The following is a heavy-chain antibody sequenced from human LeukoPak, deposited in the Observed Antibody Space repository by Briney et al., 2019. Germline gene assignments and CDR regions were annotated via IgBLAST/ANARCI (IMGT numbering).Heavy chain of an antibody. J-gene: IGHJ5*02. D-gene: IGHD3-10*01. CDR3: ARRGYYYGSGRRGWFDP. CDR1: GGSFSGYY. Sequence: PSETLSLTCAVYGGSFSGYYWSWIRKPPGKGLEWIGEINHSGSTNYNPSLKSRVTISVDTSKNQFSLKLSSVTAADTAVYYCARRGYYYGSGRRGWFDPWGQGTLVTVSS. V-gene: IGHV4-34*01. CDR2: INHSGST.